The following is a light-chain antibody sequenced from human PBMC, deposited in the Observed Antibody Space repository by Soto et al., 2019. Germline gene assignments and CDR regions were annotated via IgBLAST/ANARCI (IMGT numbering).Light chain of an antibody. CDR2: AAS. CDR1: HGISSY. CDR3: QQLNTYPIT. V-gene: IGKV1-9*01. Sequence: IQLTQSPSSLSASVGDRVTITCRASHGISSYLAWYQQKPGKALKLLIYAASTLQSGVPSMFSGSGSGTDFTLTISSLQPEDFATYYCQQLNTYPITFGQGTRLEIK. J-gene: IGKJ5*01.